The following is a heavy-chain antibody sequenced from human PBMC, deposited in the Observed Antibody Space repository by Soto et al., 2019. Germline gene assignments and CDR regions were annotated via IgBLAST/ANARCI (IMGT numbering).Heavy chain of an antibody. CDR3: ARGSRAAAGTKTHYYYYGMDV. D-gene: IGHD6-13*01. Sequence: QVQLVESGGGVVQPGRSLRLSCAASGFTFSSYGMHWVRQAPGKGLEWVAVIWYDGSNKYYADSVKGRFTISRDNSKNTLYLQMNSLRAEDTAVYYCARGSRAAAGTKTHYYYYGMDVWGQGTTVTVSS. V-gene: IGHV3-33*01. J-gene: IGHJ6*02. CDR1: GFTFSSYG. CDR2: IWYDGSNK.